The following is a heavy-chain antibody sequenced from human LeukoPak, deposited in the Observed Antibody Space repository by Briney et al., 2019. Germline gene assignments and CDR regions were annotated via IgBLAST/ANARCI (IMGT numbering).Heavy chain of an antibody. CDR3: AASGPAGGYYYYMDV. J-gene: IGHJ6*03. CDR1: GFTFSSYS. Sequence: GGSLRLSCAASGFTFSSYSMNWVRQAPGKGLEWVSYISSSSSTIYYADSVKGRFTISRDNAKNSLYLQMNSLRAEDTAVYYCAASGPAGGYYYYMDVWGKGTTVTVSS. V-gene: IGHV3-48*01. CDR2: ISSSSSTI. D-gene: IGHD3-3*01.